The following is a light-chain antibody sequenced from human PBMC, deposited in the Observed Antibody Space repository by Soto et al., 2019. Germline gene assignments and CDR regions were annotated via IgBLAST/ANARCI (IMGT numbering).Light chain of an antibody. CDR1: QSVDIN. V-gene: IGKV3-15*01. J-gene: IGKJ1*01. CDR3: QQRSNWPVAT. Sequence: EIVLTQSPATLSVSPGERVTLSYRASQSVDINLAWYQQKPGQAPRLLIYGASTRATDMPGRFSGRGAGAEFTLTISSLQSEDFAVYYCQQRSNWPVATFGQGTKVDIK. CDR2: GAS.